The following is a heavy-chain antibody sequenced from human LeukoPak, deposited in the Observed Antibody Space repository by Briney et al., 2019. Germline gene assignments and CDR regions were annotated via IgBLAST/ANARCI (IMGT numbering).Heavy chain of an antibody. CDR1: GFNLSSYW. D-gene: IGHD2-21*01. Sequence: GGSLRLSCAASGFNLSSYWMSWVRQSPGKGLEWVANIKQDGSEKYYVDSVKGRFTISRDNSKNTLYLQMNSLRAEDTAVYYCARDSPEHDYGDYWGQGTLVTVSS. V-gene: IGHV3-7*01. J-gene: IGHJ4*02. CDR3: ARDSPEHDYGDY. CDR2: IKQDGSEK.